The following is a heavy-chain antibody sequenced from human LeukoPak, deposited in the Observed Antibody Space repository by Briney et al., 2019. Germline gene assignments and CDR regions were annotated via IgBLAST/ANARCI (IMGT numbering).Heavy chain of an antibody. CDR2: ISHSGST. Sequence: SETLSLTCAVYGGSFNAYYYYWSWIRQPPGKGLEWIGEISHSGSTDYNPSLKSRVSISVDTSKNQFSLRLGSVTAADTAVYYCARGVDKSATFYYYYYIDVWGKGTTVTVSS. V-gene: IGHV4-34*01. CDR3: ARGVDKSATFYYYYYIDV. D-gene: IGHD1-1*01. J-gene: IGHJ6*03. CDR1: GGSFNAYYYY.